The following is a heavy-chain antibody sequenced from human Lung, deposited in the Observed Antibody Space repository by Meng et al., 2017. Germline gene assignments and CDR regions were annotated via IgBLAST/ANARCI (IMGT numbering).Heavy chain of an antibody. CDR1: GFSFSRCA. V-gene: IGHV3-23*01. Sequence: VQLLESGGGLEHPGGSLRLSCAASGFSFSRCAMNWVRQAPGKGLEWVSVIGESGGGIYYADSVKGRFIISRDNSKNTLYLQMNSLRAEDTALYYCAKEKDAFDVWGQGTMVTV. CDR3: AKEKDAFDV. CDR2: IGESGGGI. J-gene: IGHJ3*01.